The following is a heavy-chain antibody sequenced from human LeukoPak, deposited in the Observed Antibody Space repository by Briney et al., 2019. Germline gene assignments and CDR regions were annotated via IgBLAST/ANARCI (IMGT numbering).Heavy chain of an antibody. V-gene: IGHV3-23*01. CDR1: GFTFSSYA. CDR3: ARALHYYDSSGYPHAFDI. CDR2: ISGSGGST. J-gene: IGHJ3*02. D-gene: IGHD3-22*01. Sequence: GGSLRLSCAASGFTFSSYAMSWVRQAPGKGLEWVSAISGSGGSTYYADSVKGRFTISRDNSKDTLYLQMNSLRAEDTAVYYCARALHYYDSSGYPHAFDIWGQGTMVTVSS.